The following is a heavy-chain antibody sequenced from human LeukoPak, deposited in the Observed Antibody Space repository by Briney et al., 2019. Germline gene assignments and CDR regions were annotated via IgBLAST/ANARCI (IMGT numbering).Heavy chain of an antibody. CDR3: TTGGLRGVYDY. CDR2: IKSKTDGGTT. J-gene: IGHJ4*02. D-gene: IGHD3-10*01. Sequence: GGSLRLSCAASGFTFSNAWMSWVRQAPGKGLEWVGCIKSKTDGGTTDFAAPVKGRFTISRDDSKNTPYLQMNSLKTEDTAVYYCTTGGLRGVYDYWGQGTLGSVSS. CDR1: GFTFSNAW. V-gene: IGHV3-15*01.